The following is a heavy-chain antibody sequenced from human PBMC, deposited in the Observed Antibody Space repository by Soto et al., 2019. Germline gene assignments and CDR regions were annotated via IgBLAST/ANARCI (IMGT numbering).Heavy chain of an antibody. CDR3: TRAYGAETFDF. D-gene: IGHD3-10*01. CDR2: MNPNSGNT. Sequence: ASVKVSCKASGYTFNNYDIHWVRQAPGHGLEWMGWMNPNSGNTGYAQNLRGRVTMTQNTAIGTAYMELSSLRSDDTATYYCTRAYGAETFDFWGQGTRVTVSS. CDR1: GYTFNNYD. J-gene: IGHJ5*01. V-gene: IGHV1-8*02.